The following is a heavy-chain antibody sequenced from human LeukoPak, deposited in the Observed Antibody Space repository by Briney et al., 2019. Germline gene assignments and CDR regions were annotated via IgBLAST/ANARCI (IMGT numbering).Heavy chain of an antibody. J-gene: IGHJ5*02. Sequence: GGSLRLSCAASGXTLSDSAIHWVRQASGKGLEWVGLIDRPAKSYATAYGASVGGRFTISSDDSKNTAHLQMDSLKTEDTALYYWTRDRGTYNWLDPWGQGTLVTVSS. CDR3: TRDRGTYNWLDP. CDR2: IDRPAKSYAT. CDR1: GXTLSDSA. V-gene: IGHV3-73*01. D-gene: IGHD1-26*01.